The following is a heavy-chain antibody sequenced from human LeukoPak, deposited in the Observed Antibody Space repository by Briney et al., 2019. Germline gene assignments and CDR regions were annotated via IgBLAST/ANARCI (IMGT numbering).Heavy chain of an antibody. Sequence: PSQTLPLTCTVSGGSISSGVYYWSWIRQHPGKGLEWIGYIHYSGSTYYNPSLKSRVTISVDTSNNQFSLKLTSVTAADTAVYYCAGDRGGGVFDYWGQGTLVTVSS. CDR2: IHYSGST. J-gene: IGHJ4*02. CDR3: AGDRGGGVFDY. D-gene: IGHD3-16*01. CDR1: GGSISSGVYY. V-gene: IGHV4-31*03.